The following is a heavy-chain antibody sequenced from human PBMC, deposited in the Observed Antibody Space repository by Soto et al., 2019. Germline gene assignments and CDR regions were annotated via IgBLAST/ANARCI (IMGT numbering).Heavy chain of an antibody. J-gene: IGHJ5*02. CDR3: AREGGSETLQPSYNWFDT. V-gene: IGHV1-2*02. CDR2: INANNGGA. Sequence: GASVKVSCKASGYAFTDSHIHWVRQAPGQALEFMGWINANNGGAGSAQQFQGRVTVTRDTSITTVYMELSNLRSDDTAVYYCAREGGSETLQPSYNWFDTWGQGTLVTVSS. CDR1: GYAFTDSH. D-gene: IGHD6-25*01.